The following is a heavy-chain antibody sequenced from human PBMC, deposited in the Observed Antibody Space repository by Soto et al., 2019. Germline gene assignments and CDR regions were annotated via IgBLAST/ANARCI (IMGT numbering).Heavy chain of an antibody. Sequence: QVQLVESGGGVVQPGRSLRLSCAASGFTFSSYGMHWVRQAPGKGLEWVAVIWYDGSNKYYADSVKGRFTISRDNSKNTLYLQMNSLRAEDTAVYYCARGGISEKDYYGMDVCGQGTTVTVSS. D-gene: IGHD3-16*01. V-gene: IGHV3-33*01. CDR2: IWYDGSNK. J-gene: IGHJ6*02. CDR1: GFTFSSYG. CDR3: ARGGISEKDYYGMDV.